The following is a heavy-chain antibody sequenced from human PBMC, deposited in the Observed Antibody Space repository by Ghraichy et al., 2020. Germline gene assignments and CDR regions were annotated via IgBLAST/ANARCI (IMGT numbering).Heavy chain of an antibody. Sequence: SETLSLTCTVSGGSISSNDDYWGWIRQPPGKGLEWIGSIFYNGNVYYNPSLNSRVTISVDTSKNQFSLKLSFVTAADTAVYYCARHHGRVNVAFGIWGQGTLVTVSS. CDR1: GGSISSNDDY. V-gene: IGHV4-39*01. CDR2: IFYNGNV. D-gene: IGHD2-21*01. J-gene: IGHJ3*02. CDR3: ARHHGRVNVAFGI.